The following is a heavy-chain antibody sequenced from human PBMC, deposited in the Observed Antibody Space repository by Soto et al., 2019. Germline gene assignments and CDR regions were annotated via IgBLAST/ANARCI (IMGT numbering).Heavy chain of an antibody. CDR2: ISGSGGST. V-gene: IGHV3-23*01. CDR1: GFTFSSYA. D-gene: IGHD3-16*02. J-gene: IGHJ4*02. Sequence: GGSLRLSCAASGFTFSSYAMSWVRQAPGKGLEWVSAISGSGGSTYYADSVKGRFTISRDNSKNTLYLQMNSLRAEDTAVYYCAKDQKGDDYIWGSYLPDYWGQGTLVTVSS. CDR3: AKDQKGDDYIWGSYLPDY.